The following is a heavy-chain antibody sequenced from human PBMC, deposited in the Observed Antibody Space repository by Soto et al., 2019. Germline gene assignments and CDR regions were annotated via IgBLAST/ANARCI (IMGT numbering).Heavy chain of an antibody. J-gene: IGHJ5*02. D-gene: IGHD2-2*01. CDR2: IFYSGYN. Sequence: SETLSVPCPVSGYNISSGGYYWGWIRQSPGKGLEWIGYIFYSGYNYYNPSLKSRLSMSVDTSKNQFSLRLTSVTAADTAVYFCARLNPIVVVPTPMGWFDPWGQGTLVTVSS. V-gene: IGHV4-31*03. CDR1: GYNISSGGYY. CDR3: ARLNPIVVVPTPMGWFDP.